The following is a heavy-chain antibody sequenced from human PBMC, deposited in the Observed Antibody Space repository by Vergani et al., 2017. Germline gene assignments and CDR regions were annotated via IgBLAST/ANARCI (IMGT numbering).Heavy chain of an antibody. CDR3: ARGYDFWSGYEAYYYYGMDV. Sequence: QVQLVQSGSELKKPGASVKVSCKASGYTFTGYYMHWVRQAPGQGLEWMGWINPNSGGTNYAQKFQGRVTMTRDTSISTAYMELSRLRSDDTAVYYCARGYDFWSGYEAYYYYGMDVWGQGTTVTVSS. J-gene: IGHJ6*02. CDR2: INPNSGGT. V-gene: IGHV1-2*02. CDR1: GYTFTGYY. D-gene: IGHD3-3*01.